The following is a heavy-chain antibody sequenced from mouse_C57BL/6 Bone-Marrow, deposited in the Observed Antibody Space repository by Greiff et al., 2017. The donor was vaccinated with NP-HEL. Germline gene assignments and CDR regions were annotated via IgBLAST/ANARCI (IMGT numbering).Heavy chain of an antibody. CDR2: IRNKANGYTT. CDR3: ARDGLSYFDY. J-gene: IGHJ2*01. CDR1: GFTFTDYY. D-gene: IGHD6-1*01. Sequence: VQLKESGGGLVQPGGSLSLSCAASGFTFTDYYMSWVRQPPGKALEWLGFIRNKANGYTTEYSASVKGRFTISRDNSQSILYLQMNALRAEDSATYYCARDGLSYFDYWGQGTTLTVSS. V-gene: IGHV7-3*01.